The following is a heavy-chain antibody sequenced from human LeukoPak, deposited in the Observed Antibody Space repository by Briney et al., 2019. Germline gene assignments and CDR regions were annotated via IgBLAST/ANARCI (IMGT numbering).Heavy chain of an antibody. CDR2: IYYSGST. D-gene: IGHD3-22*01. Sequence: SETLSLTCTVSGGSIRNYYWSWIRQPPGKGLEWIGYIYYSGSTSYNPSLKSRVTISVDTSKNQFSLKLSSVTAADTAVYYRVRDHYYDSSGYTFRHWGQGTLVTVSS. J-gene: IGHJ1*01. V-gene: IGHV4-59*01. CDR1: GGSIRNYY. CDR3: VRDHYYDSSGYTFRH.